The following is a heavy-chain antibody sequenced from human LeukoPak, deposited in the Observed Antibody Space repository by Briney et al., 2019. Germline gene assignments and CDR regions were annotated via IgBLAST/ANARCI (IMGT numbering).Heavy chain of an antibody. Sequence: GGSLRLSCAASGFTFSSYAMSWVRQAPGKGLEWVANIKEDGSEDYYADSVKGRFAISKDNAKNSLYLQMNNLRAEDTAMYYCARDADGYEDWGQGTLVIVSS. J-gene: IGHJ4*02. CDR1: GFTFSSYA. D-gene: IGHD5-24*01. V-gene: IGHV3-7*01. CDR3: ARDADGYED. CDR2: IKEDGSED.